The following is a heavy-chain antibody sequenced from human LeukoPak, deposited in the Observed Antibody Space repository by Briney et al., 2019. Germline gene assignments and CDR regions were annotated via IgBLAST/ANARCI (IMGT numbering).Heavy chain of an antibody. CDR1: GASISDYY. V-gene: IGHV4-4*07. CDR3: ARHQGWLQWEY. Sequence: SETLSLTCNVSGASISDYYWSWIRQSAGKGLEWIGRIYAAETDFNPSLKSRLTMSIDTSKNQFSLKLRSVTAADTAVYYCARHQGWLQWEYWGQGTLVTASS. D-gene: IGHD5-24*01. J-gene: IGHJ4*02. CDR2: IYAAET.